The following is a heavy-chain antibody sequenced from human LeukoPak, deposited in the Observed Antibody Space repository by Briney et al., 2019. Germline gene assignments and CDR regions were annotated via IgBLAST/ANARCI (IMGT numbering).Heavy chain of an antibody. D-gene: IGHD6-13*01. CDR2: INPSSGGT. V-gene: IGHV1-2*02. Sequence: GASVKVSCKAPGYSFTGYYMHWVRQAPGQGLEWMGWINPSSGGTNYAQKFQGRVTMTRDTSISTAYMELSRLRYDDTAVYYCARDPIAAADLPGDYWGQGTTVTVSS. CDR1: GYSFTGYY. CDR3: ARDPIAAADLPGDY. J-gene: IGHJ6*01.